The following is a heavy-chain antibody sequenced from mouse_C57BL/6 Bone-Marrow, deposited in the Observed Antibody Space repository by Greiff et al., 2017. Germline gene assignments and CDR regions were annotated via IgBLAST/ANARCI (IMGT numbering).Heavy chain of an antibody. CDR3: ARRLITTVVAEDY. D-gene: IGHD1-1*01. CDR2: IYPRSGNT. V-gene: IGHV1-81*01. J-gene: IGHJ2*01. CDR1: GYTFTSYG. Sequence: QVQLQQSGAELARPGASVKLSCKASGYTFTSYGISWVKQRTGQGLEWIGEIYPRSGNTYYNEKFKGKATFTADTSSNTAYMQLSSLTTEDSAIYYCARRLITTVVAEDYWGQGTTLTVSS.